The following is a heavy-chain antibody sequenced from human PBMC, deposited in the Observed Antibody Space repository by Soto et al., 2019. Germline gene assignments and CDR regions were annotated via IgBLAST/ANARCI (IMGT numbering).Heavy chain of an antibody. CDR3: ARGLSLAARGGSVIYYYYYYMDV. V-gene: IGHV1-8*01. CDR2: MNPNSGNT. J-gene: IGHJ6*03. Sequence: GASVKVSCKASGYTFTSYDINWVRQATGQGLEWMGWMNPNSGNTGYAQKFQGRVTMTRNTSISTAYMELSSLRSEDTAVYYCARGLSLAARGGSVIYYYYYYMDVWGKGTTVTVSS. D-gene: IGHD6-6*01. CDR1: GYTFTSYD.